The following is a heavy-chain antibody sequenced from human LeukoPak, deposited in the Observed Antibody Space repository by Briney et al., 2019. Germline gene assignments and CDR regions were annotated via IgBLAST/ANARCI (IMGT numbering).Heavy chain of an antibody. CDR1: GGTFSSYA. CDR3: ARDLRMVVKNDAFDT. D-gene: IGHD4/OR15-4a*01. CDR2: IIPIFGTA. Sequence: SVKVSCKASGGTFSSYAISWVRQAPGQGLEWMGRIIPIFGTANYAQKFQGRVTITTDESTSTAYMELSSLRSEDTAVYYCARDLRMVVKNDAFDTWGQGTMVTVSS. V-gene: IGHV1-69*05. J-gene: IGHJ3*02.